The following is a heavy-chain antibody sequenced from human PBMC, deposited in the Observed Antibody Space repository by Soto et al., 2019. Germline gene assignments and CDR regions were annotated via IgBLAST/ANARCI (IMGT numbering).Heavy chain of an antibody. V-gene: IGHV3-23*01. CDR2: ISGSGGST. CDR3: AKHLNYYYYYMDV. Sequence: PGGSLRLSCAASGFTFSSYAMSWVRRAPGKGLEWVSAISGSGGSTYYADSVKGRFTISRDNSKNTLYLQMNSLRAEDTAVYYCAKHLNYYYYYMDVWGKGTTVTVSS. CDR1: GFTFSSYA. J-gene: IGHJ6*03.